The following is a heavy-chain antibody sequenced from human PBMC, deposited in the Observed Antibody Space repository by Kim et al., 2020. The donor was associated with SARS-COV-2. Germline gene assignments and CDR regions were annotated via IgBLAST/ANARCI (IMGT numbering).Heavy chain of an antibody. CDR1: GFTFDDYA. V-gene: IGHV3-9*01. CDR2: ISWNSGSI. Sequence: GGSLRLSCAASGFTFDDYAMHWVRQAPGKGLEWVSGISWNSGSIGYADSVKGRFTISRDNAKNSLYLQMNSLRAEDTALYYCAKAAFRWFDYWGQGTLVTVSS. CDR3: AKAAFRWFDY. D-gene: IGHD3-3*02. J-gene: IGHJ4*02.